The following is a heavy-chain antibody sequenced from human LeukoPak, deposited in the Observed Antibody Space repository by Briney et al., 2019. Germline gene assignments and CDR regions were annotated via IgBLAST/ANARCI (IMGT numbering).Heavy chain of an antibody. Sequence: PSETLSLTCTVSGGSISSYYWSWIRQPAGKGLEWIGRIYTSGSTNYNPSLKSRVTMPVDTSKNQFSLKLSSVTAADTAVYYCARERGSYYDILTGYSHYYYYMDVWGKGTTVTIPS. D-gene: IGHD3-9*01. V-gene: IGHV4-4*07. CDR2: IYTSGST. CDR3: ARERGSYYDILTGYSHYYYYMDV. J-gene: IGHJ6*03. CDR1: GGSISSYY.